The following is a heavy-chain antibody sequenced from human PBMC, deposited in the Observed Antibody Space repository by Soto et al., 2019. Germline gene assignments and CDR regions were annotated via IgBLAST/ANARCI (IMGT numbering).Heavy chain of an antibody. J-gene: IGHJ6*02. CDR2: INPNGGGT. D-gene: IGHD1-20*01. Sequence: ASVKVSCKASGYTFTDYYIYWVRRAPGQGLEWVAWINPNGGGTTYAQTFRDWVTVTRDTFLGTAYLELTRLKSDDTAIYYCPMDQQKYKPSFYRYYAMDLWGQ. CDR1: GYTFTDYY. V-gene: IGHV1-2*04. CDR3: PMDQQKYKPSFYRYYAMDL.